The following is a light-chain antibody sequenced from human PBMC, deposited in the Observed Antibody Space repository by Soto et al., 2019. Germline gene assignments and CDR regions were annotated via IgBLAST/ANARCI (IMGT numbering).Light chain of an antibody. CDR3: QHRSKWPLT. V-gene: IGKV3-11*01. CDR2: DAS. J-gene: IGKJ4*01. CDR1: QSVSNY. Sequence: EIVLTQSPATLPLSPGDRATLSFRASQSVSNYLAWYQQKPGQAPRLLIYDASNRATGIPDRFSGSGSGTDFTLTISSLEPEDSAVYYCQHRSKWPLTFGGGTKVDIK.